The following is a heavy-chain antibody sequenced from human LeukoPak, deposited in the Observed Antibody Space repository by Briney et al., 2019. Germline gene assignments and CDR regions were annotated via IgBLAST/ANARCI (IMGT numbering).Heavy chain of an antibody. CDR3: ARGITIFGVPFDC. D-gene: IGHD3-3*01. Sequence: GASVKVSCKASGYTFTSYDINWLRQATGQGLEWMGWMNPNSGNTGYAQKFQGRVTMTRNTSISTAYMELSSLRSEDTAVYYCARGITIFGVPFDCWGQGTLVTVSS. J-gene: IGHJ4*02. CDR1: GYTFTSYD. V-gene: IGHV1-8*01. CDR2: MNPNSGNT.